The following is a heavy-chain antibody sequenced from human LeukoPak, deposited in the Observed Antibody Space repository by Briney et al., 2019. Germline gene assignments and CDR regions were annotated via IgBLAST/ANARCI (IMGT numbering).Heavy chain of an antibody. CDR2: INHSGST. D-gene: IGHD6-13*01. CDR1: GGSFRGYY. Sequence: SETLSLTCAVYGGSFRGYYWSWIRQPPGKALEWIGEINHSGSTNYNPSLKSRVTISVDTSKNQFSLKLSSVTAADTAVYYCARGGIAEPGGDYYFDYWGQGTLVTVCS. V-gene: IGHV4-34*01. CDR3: ARGGIAEPGGDYYFDY. J-gene: IGHJ4*02.